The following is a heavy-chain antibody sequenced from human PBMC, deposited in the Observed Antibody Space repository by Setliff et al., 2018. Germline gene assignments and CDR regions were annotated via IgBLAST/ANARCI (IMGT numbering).Heavy chain of an antibody. J-gene: IGHJ4*02. D-gene: IGHD3-9*01. CDR2: INPHNEGT. CDR3: ARAPRYFDPTGSYFDY. CDR1: GYSFIDYY. V-gene: IGHV1-2*02. Sequence: ASVKVSCKSSGYSFIDYYIHWVRQAPGQGLEWMGWINPHNEGTTFAQKFQDRVTATTDTSITTAYLKLSGLTSDDTAVYYCARAPRYFDPTGSYFDYWGQGTLVTVSS.